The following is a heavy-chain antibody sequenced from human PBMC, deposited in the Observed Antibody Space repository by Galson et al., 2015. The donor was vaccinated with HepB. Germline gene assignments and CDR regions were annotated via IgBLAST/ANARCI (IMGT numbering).Heavy chain of an antibody. V-gene: IGHV1-2*02. D-gene: IGHD1-1*01. Sequence: SVKVSCKASGYTFTDYYIHWVRQAPGQGLEWLGWINLNTGGSNHAPKFQGRGTMSRDTSITTAYMDLSSLTFDDTAVYYCARGGRTGSNDYWGQGTLVTVPS. CDR1: GYTFTDYY. CDR2: INLNTGGS. J-gene: IGHJ4*02. CDR3: ARGGRTGSNDY.